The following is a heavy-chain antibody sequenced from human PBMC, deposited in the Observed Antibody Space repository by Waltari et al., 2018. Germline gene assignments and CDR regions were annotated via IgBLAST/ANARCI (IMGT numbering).Heavy chain of an antibody. D-gene: IGHD6-19*01. Sequence: QVQLQQWGAGLLKPSETLSLTCAVYGGSFSRYYRSWIRQPPGKGLEWIGEINHSGSTNYNPSLKSRVTISVDTSKNQFSLKLSSVTAADTAVYYCARGRYSSGWYLNYFDYWGQGTLVTVSS. J-gene: IGHJ4*02. V-gene: IGHV4-34*01. CDR1: GGSFSRYY. CDR2: INHSGST. CDR3: ARGRYSSGWYLNYFDY.